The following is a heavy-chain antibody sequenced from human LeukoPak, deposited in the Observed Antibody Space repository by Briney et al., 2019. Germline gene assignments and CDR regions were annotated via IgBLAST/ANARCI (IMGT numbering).Heavy chain of an antibody. CDR3: ARGLSDFWSGYPDAFDI. Sequence: SKTLGRTCGGSAASSRSYYMTVVRQPPGKGLEWIGYIYYSGSTNYNPSLKSRVTISVDTSKNQFSLKLSSVTAADTAVYYCARGLSDFWSGYPDAFDIWGQGTMVTVSS. V-gene: IGHV4-59*01. D-gene: IGHD3-3*01. J-gene: IGHJ3*02. CDR1: AASSRSYY. CDR2: IYYSGST.